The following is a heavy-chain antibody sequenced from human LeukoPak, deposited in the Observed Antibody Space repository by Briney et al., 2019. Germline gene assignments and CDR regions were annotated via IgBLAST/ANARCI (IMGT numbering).Heavy chain of an antibody. Sequence: ASVKVSCKASGYTFTSYYMHWVRQAPGQGLEWMGIINPSGGSTSYAQKFQGRVTMTRDTSTSTVYMELSSLRSEDTAVYYCARGRPPPKNTVTTRDYWYFDLWGRGTLVTVSS. D-gene: IGHD4-17*01. V-gene: IGHV1-46*01. J-gene: IGHJ2*01. CDR2: INPSGGST. CDR3: ARGRPPPKNTVTTRDYWYFDL. CDR1: GYTFTSYY.